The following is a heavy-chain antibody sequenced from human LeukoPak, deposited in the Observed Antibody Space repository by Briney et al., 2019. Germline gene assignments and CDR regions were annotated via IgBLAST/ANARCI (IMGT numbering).Heavy chain of an antibody. J-gene: IGHJ4*02. CDR1: GGSISSYY. CDR3: ARGGEWELLGGDYFDY. D-gene: IGHD1-26*01. CDR2: IYYSGST. Sequence: SETLSLTCTVSGGSISSYYWSWLRQPPGKGLEWIGYIYYSGSTNYNPSLKSRVTISVDTSNNQFSLKLTSVTAADTAVYYCARGGEWELLGGDYFDYWGQGTLVTVSS. V-gene: IGHV4-59*01.